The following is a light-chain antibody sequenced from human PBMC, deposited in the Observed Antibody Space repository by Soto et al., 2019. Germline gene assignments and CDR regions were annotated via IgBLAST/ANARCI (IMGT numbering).Light chain of an antibody. CDR1: QSVSSSY. CDR2: GAS. V-gene: IGKV3-20*01. Sequence: EIVLTQSPGTLSLSPGEGATLSCRASQSVSSSYLAWYQQKPGQAPRLLIYGASSRATGIPDRFSGSGFGTDYPLTISRLEPEDFAVYYCQQYGSSPITFGQGTRLEIK. CDR3: QQYGSSPIT. J-gene: IGKJ5*01.